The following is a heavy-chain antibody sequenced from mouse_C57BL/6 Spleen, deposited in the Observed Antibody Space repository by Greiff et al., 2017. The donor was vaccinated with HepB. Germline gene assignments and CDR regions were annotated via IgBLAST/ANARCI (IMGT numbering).Heavy chain of an antibody. CDR3: ARRDLLQGFAY. V-gene: IGHV5-15*01. D-gene: IGHD1-1*01. CDR2: ISNLAYSI. CDR1: GFTFSDYG. Sequence: EVKLMESGGGLVQPGGSLKLSCAASGFTFSDYGMAWVRQAPRKGPEWVAFISNLAYSIYYADTVTGRFTISRENAKNTLYLEMSSLRSEDTAMYYCARRDLLQGFAYWGQGTLVTVSA. J-gene: IGHJ3*01.